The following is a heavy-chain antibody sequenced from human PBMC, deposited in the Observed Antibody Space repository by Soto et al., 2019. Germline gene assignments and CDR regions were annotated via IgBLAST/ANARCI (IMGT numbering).Heavy chain of an antibody. CDR3: ANQNGYGGNSELEY. CDR2: ISGSGGST. CDR1: GFTFSSYA. D-gene: IGHD2-21*02. J-gene: IGHJ4*02. V-gene: IGHV3-23*01. Sequence: EVQLLESGGGLVQPGGSLRLSCAASGFTFSSYAMSWVRQAPGKGLEWVSAISGSGGSTYYADSVKGRFTISRDNSKNTLYLQMNSRRAEDTAVYYWANQNGYGGNSELEYWGQGTLVTVSS.